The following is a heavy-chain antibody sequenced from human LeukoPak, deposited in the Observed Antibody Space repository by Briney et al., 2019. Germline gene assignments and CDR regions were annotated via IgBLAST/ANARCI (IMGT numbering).Heavy chain of an antibody. Sequence: SETLSLTCTVSGGSISSYYWSWIRQPPGKGLEWIGYIYYSGSTNYNPSLKSRVTISVDTSKNQFSLKLSSVTAADTAVYYCARGDGYSFMFDYWGQGTLVTVSS. D-gene: IGHD5-18*01. CDR3: ARGDGYSFMFDY. J-gene: IGHJ4*02. CDR2: IYYSGST. CDR1: GGSISSYY. V-gene: IGHV4-59*01.